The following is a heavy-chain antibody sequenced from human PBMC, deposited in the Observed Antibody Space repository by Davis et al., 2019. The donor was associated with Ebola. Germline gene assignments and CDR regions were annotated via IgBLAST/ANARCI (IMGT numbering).Heavy chain of an antibody. V-gene: IGHV3-21*01. J-gene: IGHJ4*02. CDR3: TKDGPSSSSDY. D-gene: IGHD6-6*01. CDR1: GFSFSSYT. Sequence: GESLKISCAASGFSFSSYTMNWVRQAPGKGLEWVSSISSSGNYIYQTDSLKGRFIISRDNAKNSLYLQMNSLRSEDTAVYYCTKDGPSSSSDYWGQGTLVTVSS. CDR2: ISSSGNYI.